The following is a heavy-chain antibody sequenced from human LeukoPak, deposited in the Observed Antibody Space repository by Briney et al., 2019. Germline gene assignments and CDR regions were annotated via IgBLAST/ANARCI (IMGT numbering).Heavy chain of an antibody. D-gene: IGHD3-22*01. CDR1: GFTFSNAW. Sequence: ARGSLRLSCAASGFTFSNAWMNWVRQAPGKGLEWVGRIRSKTDGGTTDYAAPVKGRFTISRDDSKNTLYLQMNSLKTEDTAVYYCSTTYYYDSSEGYWGQGTLVTVSS. V-gene: IGHV3-15*07. CDR2: IRSKTDGGTT. J-gene: IGHJ4*02. CDR3: STTYYYDSSEGY.